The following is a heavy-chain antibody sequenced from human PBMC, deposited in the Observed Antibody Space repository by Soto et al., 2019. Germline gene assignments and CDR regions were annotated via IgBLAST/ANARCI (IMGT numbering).Heavy chain of an antibody. CDR3: ARAPYSSTSFFFDY. Sequence: QVQVVQSGAEVRKPGASVKISCKTSGYTLTSYHLHWVRQAPGQGLEWVGIINPSLGRANYAQKFQDRVAMTWDTSTATFYMELTSLRSDDTAVYYCARAPYSSTSFFFDYWGQGTLVTVTS. CDR2: INPSLGRA. CDR1: GYTLTSYH. V-gene: IGHV1-46*01. D-gene: IGHD6-6*01. J-gene: IGHJ4*02.